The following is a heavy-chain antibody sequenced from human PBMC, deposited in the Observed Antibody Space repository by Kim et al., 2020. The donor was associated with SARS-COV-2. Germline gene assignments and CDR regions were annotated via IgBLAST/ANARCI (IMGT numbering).Heavy chain of an antibody. V-gene: IGHV3-23*01. Sequence: GGSLRLSCAASGFTFSSYAMSWVRQAPGKGLEWVSAISGSGGSTYYADSVKGRFTISRDNSKNTLYLQMNSLRAEDTAVYYCAKVSSSWYGDYYYGMDVWGQGTTVTVSS. J-gene: IGHJ6*02. CDR3: AKVSSSWYGDYYYGMDV. CDR1: GFTFSSYA. D-gene: IGHD6-13*01. CDR2: ISGSGGST.